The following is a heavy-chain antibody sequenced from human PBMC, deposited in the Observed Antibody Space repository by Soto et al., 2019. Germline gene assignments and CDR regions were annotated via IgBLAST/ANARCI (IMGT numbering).Heavy chain of an antibody. D-gene: IGHD3-22*01. CDR3: ARPLRDRNYYYGMAV. CDR2: TIPMFGTP. CDR1: GGTFSKYA. Sequence: QVQLVQSGAEMQQPGASVRVSCKASGGTFSKYAFSLVRQAPGQGLEWLGGTIPMFGTPNYAQKFQGRVAISADESTATVYMELSSLRSEDTAVYFCARPLRDRNYYYGMAVWGQGTKVTVSS. V-gene: IGHV1-69*01. J-gene: IGHJ6*02.